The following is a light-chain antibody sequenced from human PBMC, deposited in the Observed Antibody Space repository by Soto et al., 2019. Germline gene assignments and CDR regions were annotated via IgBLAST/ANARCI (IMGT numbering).Light chain of an antibody. Sequence: EIVMTQSPATLSVSPGQRSTLSCRASQSVSSNLAWYQQKPGQAPRLLIYGASTRATGIPARFSGSGSGTEFTLTISSLQSEDFAVYYCQHYNNWRPSLTFGGGTKVEIK. V-gene: IGKV3-15*01. J-gene: IGKJ4*01. CDR2: GAS. CDR3: QHYNNWRPSLT. CDR1: QSVSSN.